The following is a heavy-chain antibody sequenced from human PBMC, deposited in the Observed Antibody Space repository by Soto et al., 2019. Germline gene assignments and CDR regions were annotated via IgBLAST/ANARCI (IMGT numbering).Heavy chain of an antibody. D-gene: IGHD6-13*01. CDR2: ISTSGGST. Sequence: SLRLSCAASGFTFRTYAMSWVRQAPGKGLEWVSGISTSGGSTYYADSVRGRFTISRDNPKNTLYLQMNSLRAEDTAVYYCAKAWYSSSWYEVGYWGQGTLVTVSS. V-gene: IGHV3-23*01. CDR1: GFTFRTYA. CDR3: AKAWYSSSWYEVGY. J-gene: IGHJ4*02.